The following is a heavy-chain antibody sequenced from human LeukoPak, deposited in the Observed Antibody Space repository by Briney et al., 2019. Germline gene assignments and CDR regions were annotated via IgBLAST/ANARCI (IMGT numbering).Heavy chain of an antibody. CDR1: GGSISSSNW. CDR2: IHHSGGT. D-gene: IGHD3-22*01. V-gene: IGHV4-4*02. J-gene: IGHJ4*02. CDR3: ARGVDSSGYYFDY. Sequence: SETLSLTCAVSGGSISSSNWWSWVRQPPGKGLEWIGEIHHSGGTNYIPSLKTRVTISVDKSKNQFSLKLSSVTAADTAMYYCARGVDSSGYYFDYWGQGTLVTVSS.